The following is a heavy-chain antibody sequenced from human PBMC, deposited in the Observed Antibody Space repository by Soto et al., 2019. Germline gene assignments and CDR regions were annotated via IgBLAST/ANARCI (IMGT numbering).Heavy chain of an antibody. D-gene: IGHD3-10*01. Sequence: QVQLVQSGAEVKKPGASVKVSCKASGYTFIDYYIHWVRQAPGQGLEWMGWISPRSGGTNYAQKFQGRVTITSDTSIATAYMELTSLTSDDTAVYFCTKKAGGPFPFDTWGQGTRVTVSS. J-gene: IGHJ5*02. CDR2: ISPRSGGT. V-gene: IGHV1-2*02. CDR3: TKKAGGPFPFDT. CDR1: GYTFIDYY.